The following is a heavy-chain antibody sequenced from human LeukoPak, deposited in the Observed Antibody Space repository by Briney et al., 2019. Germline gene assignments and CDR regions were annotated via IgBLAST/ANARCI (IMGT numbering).Heavy chain of an antibody. CDR1: GYTFTDYY. Sequence: ASVKVSCKASGYTFTDYYMHWVRQAPGQGLEWMGWINSNNAGTNYAQKFQGRVTKTRDTSISTAYMELSSLRSDDTAVYYCARVLVPAGGGVTDHWGQGTLVTVSS. V-gene: IGHV1-2*02. CDR2: INSNNAGT. CDR3: ARVLVPAGGGVTDH. J-gene: IGHJ4*02. D-gene: IGHD3-16*01.